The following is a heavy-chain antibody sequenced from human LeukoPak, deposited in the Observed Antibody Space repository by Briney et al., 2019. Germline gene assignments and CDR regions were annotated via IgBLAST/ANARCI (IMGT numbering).Heavy chain of an antibody. CDR1: GFTFSSYW. Sequence: GGPLRLSCAASGFTFSSYWMHWVRQAPGKGLEWVSRINNDGSDTTYADSVKGRFTVSRDNAKNTLYVEMNSLRADDTAVYYCARGLRGPDYWGQGTLVTVSS. CDR2: INNDGSDT. J-gene: IGHJ4*02. CDR3: ARGLRGPDY. V-gene: IGHV3-74*01. D-gene: IGHD3-10*01.